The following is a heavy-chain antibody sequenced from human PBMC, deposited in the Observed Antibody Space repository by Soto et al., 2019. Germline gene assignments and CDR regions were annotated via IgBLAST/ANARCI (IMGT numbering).Heavy chain of an antibody. CDR3: ARESRYCSGGSCYFLPGIDY. CDR1: GGTFSSYA. D-gene: IGHD2-15*01. Sequence: QVQLVQSGAEVKKPGSSVKVSCKASGGTFSSYAISWVRQAPGQGLEWMGGIIPILGTANYAQKFQGRVTITADESTSTAYMEMSSLRSEDTAVYYCARESRYCSGGSCYFLPGIDYWGQGTLVTVSS. CDR2: IIPILGTA. V-gene: IGHV1-69*12. J-gene: IGHJ4*02.